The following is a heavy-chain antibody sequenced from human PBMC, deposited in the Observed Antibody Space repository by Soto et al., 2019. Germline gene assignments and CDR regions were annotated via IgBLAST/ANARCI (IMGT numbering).Heavy chain of an antibody. CDR1: GDSFSNFA. V-gene: IGHV1-69*06. CDR3: ARSTWGTYRYPGDYYDGMDV. Sequence: QVQLVQSGAEVKRPGSSVKVSCKTSGDSFSNFAFSWVRQAPGQGLEWLGGIFPISGTSNNAQNFQGRGSITADKSASTLYVELRSLRAEDTALYYCARSTWGTYRYPGDYYDGMDVCCPGTTGTVSS. CDR2: IFPISGTS. D-gene: IGHD3-16*02. J-gene: IGHJ6*02.